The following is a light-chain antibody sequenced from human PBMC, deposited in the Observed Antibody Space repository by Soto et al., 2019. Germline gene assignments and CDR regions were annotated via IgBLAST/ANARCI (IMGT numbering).Light chain of an antibody. V-gene: IGLV2-14*01. J-gene: IGLJ3*02. CDR2: DVS. CDR1: SSDVGGYNY. Sequence: QSALTQPASVSGSPGQSITISCTGTSSDVGGYNYVSWYQQHPGKAPKLMIYDVSNRPSGVSNRFSGSKSGNTASLTISGLQAEDEADYYCCSYTSSSSPNWLFGGGTKLTVL. CDR3: CSYTSSSSPNWL.